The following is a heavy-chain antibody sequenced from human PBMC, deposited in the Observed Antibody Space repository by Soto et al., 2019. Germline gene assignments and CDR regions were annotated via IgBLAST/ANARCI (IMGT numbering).Heavy chain of an antibody. CDR3: AGGSRDI. J-gene: IGHJ3*02. CDR1: GGSFSGYY. V-gene: IGHV4-34*01. Sequence: QVQLQQWGAGLWKPSETLSLTCAVYGGSFSGYYWYWIRQPPGKGLEWIGEISHSGITNYNPSLKSRVTMSVDTSKNQSSLKLSSVTAADTAMYYCAGGSRDIWGQGTMVIVSS. CDR2: ISHSGIT.